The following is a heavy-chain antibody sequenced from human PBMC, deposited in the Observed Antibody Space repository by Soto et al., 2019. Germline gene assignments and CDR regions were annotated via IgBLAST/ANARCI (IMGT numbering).Heavy chain of an antibody. V-gene: IGHV1-2*04. CDR3: ASLPIGQWLVR. CDR2: INPSSGGT. D-gene: IGHD6-19*01. Sequence: ASVTVSCKASGYTFTGYYMHWVRQAPGQGLEWMGWINPSSGGTNYAQKFQGWVTMTRDTSISTAYMELSRLRSDDTAVYYCASLPIGQWLVRWGQGTLVTVSS. J-gene: IGHJ4*02. CDR1: GYTFTGYY.